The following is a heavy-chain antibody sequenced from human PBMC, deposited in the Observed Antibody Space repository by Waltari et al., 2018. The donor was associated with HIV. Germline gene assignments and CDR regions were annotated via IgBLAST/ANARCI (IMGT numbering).Heavy chain of an antibody. Sequence: GFTFSSYAMTWVRQAPGKGLEWVSAIFGDGGSTFYADSVKGRFTISRDNSKNTLYLQMNSLRAEDTAVYYCAKGTLNPLTTDYWGQGTLVTVSS. V-gene: IGHV3-23*01. CDR3: AKGTLNPLTTDY. J-gene: IGHJ4*02. CDR2: IFGDGGST. D-gene: IGHD4-17*01. CDR1: GFTFSSYA.